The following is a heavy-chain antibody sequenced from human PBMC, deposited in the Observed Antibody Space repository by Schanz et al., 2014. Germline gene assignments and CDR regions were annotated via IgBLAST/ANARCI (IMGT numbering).Heavy chain of an antibody. CDR1: GFTFSSYG. J-gene: IGHJ4*02. D-gene: IGHD2-2*01. Sequence: QVQLVESGGGVVQFGRSLRLSCVASGFTFSSYGMHWVRQAPGKGLEWVAVIWYDENNKYYADSVKGRFTMSRDNSKNTLYLQMNSLRAEDTAVYYCAKDLLYGAPMPLNHLDYWGQGTLXTVSS. CDR2: IWYDENNK. V-gene: IGHV3-33*06. CDR3: AKDLLYGAPMPLNHLDY.